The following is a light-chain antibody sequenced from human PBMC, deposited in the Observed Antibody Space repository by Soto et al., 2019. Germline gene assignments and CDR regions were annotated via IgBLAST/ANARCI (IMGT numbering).Light chain of an antibody. J-gene: IGLJ1*01. V-gene: IGLV1-36*01. Sequence: QSVLTQPPSVSEAPRQRVTISCAGTSSNIGSNPVNWYQQLPGRAPKLLIYYDDMLPSGVSDRFSGSKSGTSASVAISGLQSEDEADYYCAAWDDSLKRPVFGTGTKLTVL. CDR1: SSNIGSNP. CDR3: AAWDDSLKRPV. CDR2: YDD.